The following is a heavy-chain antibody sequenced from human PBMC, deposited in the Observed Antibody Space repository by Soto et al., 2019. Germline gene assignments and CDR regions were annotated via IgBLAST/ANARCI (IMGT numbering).Heavy chain of an antibody. Sequence: SEALSLTCAVSGGSISSSNWWSRVRQPPGKGLEWIGEIYHVGSTNYNPSLKSRVTISVDKSKNQFSLKLSSVTAADRAVYYCARVLGNDAFDIWGQGTMVTVSS. CDR2: IYHVGST. J-gene: IGHJ3*02. V-gene: IGHV4-4*02. CDR1: GGSISSSNW. D-gene: IGHD3-3*02. CDR3: ARVLGNDAFDI.